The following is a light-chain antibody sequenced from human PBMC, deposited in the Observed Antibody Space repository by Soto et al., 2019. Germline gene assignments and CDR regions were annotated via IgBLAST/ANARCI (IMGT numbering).Light chain of an antibody. CDR2: DVD. Sequence: QSALTQPASVSGSPGQSITISCTGTSSDVGGYNDVSWYQQHPGKAPKLMIYDVDSRPSGVSNRFSGSKSGNTASLTISGLQAEDEADYYCSSYTSSSTLVFGGGTKLTVL. CDR3: SSYTSSSTLV. V-gene: IGLV2-14*01. J-gene: IGLJ2*01. CDR1: SSDVGGYND.